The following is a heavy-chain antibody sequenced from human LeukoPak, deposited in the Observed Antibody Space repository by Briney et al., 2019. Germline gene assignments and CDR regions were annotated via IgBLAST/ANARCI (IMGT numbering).Heavy chain of an antibody. V-gene: IGHV3-74*01. Sequence: GGSLRLSCAASGFSFSPSWMHWVRQAPGMGLEWVSRTNGDGTDTIYADSVKGRFTISRDNAKNTLYLQMNSLRAEDTAVYYCTRDSHGGVDYWGQGALVSVSS. CDR2: TNGDGTDT. J-gene: IGHJ4*02. CDR3: TRDSHGGVDY. CDR1: GFSFSPSW. D-gene: IGHD3-10*01.